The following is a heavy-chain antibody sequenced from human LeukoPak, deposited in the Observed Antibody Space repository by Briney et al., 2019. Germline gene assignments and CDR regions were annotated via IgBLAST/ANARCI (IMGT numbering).Heavy chain of an antibody. J-gene: IGHJ4*02. D-gene: IGHD6-13*01. CDR3: ARARGAAAALEVDY. Sequence: PGGSLRLSCAASGFTFSSYWMTWVRQAPGKGLEWVANIKQDGSEKYCVDSVKGRFTISRDNAKNSLYLQMNSPRAEDTAVYYCARARGAAAALEVDYWGQGTLVTVSS. CDR2: IKQDGSEK. CDR1: GFTFSSYW. V-gene: IGHV3-7*03.